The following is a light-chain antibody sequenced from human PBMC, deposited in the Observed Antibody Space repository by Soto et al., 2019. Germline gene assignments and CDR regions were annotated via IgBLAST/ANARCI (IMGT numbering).Light chain of an antibody. V-gene: IGKV3-15*01. J-gene: IGKJ1*01. CDR2: GAS. CDR3: HQYDNWPGA. Sequence: VLTQSPGTLSLSPGEGATLSCRASQSVSSKLAWYQQKPGQAPRLLIYGASTRATGIPARFSGSGSGTEFTLTISSLQSEDFAIYYCHQYDNWPGAFGQGTKVDIK. CDR1: QSVSSK.